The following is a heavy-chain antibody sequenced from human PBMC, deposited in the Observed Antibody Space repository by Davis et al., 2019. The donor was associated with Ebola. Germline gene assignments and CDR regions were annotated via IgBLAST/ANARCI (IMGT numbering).Heavy chain of an antibody. J-gene: IGHJ4*02. CDR1: GYSFTSYL. CDR2: IYPGDSDT. V-gene: IGHV5-51*01. Sequence: GESLKISCKGSGYSFTSYLIGWVRQMPGKGLEWMGIIYPGDSDTRYSPSFQGQVTISADKSISTAYLQWSSLKASDTAIYYCARGTNGYNPGGYFDSWGQGTLVTVSS. CDR3: ARGTNGYNPGGYFDS. D-gene: IGHD5-24*01.